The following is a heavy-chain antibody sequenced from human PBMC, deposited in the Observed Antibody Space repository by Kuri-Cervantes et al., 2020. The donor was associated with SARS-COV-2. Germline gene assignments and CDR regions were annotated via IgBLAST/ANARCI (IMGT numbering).Heavy chain of an antibody. Sequence: ASVKVSCKASGGTFSSYAISWVRQAPGQGLGWMGWISAYNGNTNYAQKLQGRVTMTTDTSTSTAYMELRSLRSDDTAVYYCARVLICGGSCYAFDIWGQGTMVTVSS. CDR3: ARVLICGGSCYAFDI. CDR2: ISAYNGNT. CDR1: GGTFSSYA. V-gene: IGHV1-18*01. D-gene: IGHD2-15*01. J-gene: IGHJ3*02.